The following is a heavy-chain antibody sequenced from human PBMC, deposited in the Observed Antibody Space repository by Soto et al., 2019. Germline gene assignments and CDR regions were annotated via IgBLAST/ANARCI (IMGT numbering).Heavy chain of an antibody. V-gene: IGHV5-51*01. J-gene: IGHJ3*02. D-gene: IGHD6-13*01. CDR2: XYXXDXXX. CDR3: ARIRSSWPDAFDI. CDR1: EERVGSFW. Sequence: GEAVKMACEGSEERVGSFWIVWVRQKPGKGLEXMGXXYXXDXXXXXSXXXQGQVTISPDKSITTAYLQSSSLNASDTAMYSCARIRSSWPDAFDIWGQGTMVPASS.